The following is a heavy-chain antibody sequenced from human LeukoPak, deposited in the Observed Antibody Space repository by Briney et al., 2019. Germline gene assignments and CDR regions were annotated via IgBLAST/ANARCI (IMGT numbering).Heavy chain of an antibody. V-gene: IGHV4-34*01. CDR3: ARDGRGLGFYYYYMDV. D-gene: IGHD2-8*01. CDR2: INHSGST. Sequence: SETLTLTCAVYGGSFSGYYWSWIRQPPGKGLEWIGEINHSGSTNYNPSLKSRVTISVDTSKNQFSLKLSSVTAADTAVYYCARDGRGLGFYYYYMDVWGKGTTVTVSS. CDR1: GGSFSGYY. J-gene: IGHJ6*03.